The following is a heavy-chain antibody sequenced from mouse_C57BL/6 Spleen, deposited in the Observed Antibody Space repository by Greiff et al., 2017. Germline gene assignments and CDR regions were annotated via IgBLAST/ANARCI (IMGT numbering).Heavy chain of an antibody. V-gene: IGHV1-7*01. Sequence: QVQLQQSGAELAKPGASVKLSCKASGYTFTSYWMHWVKQRPGQGLEWIGYINPSSGYTKYNQKFKDKATLTADKSSSTAYMQLSSLTYEDSAVYYCARSDIRTYWYFDVWGTGTTVTVSS. J-gene: IGHJ1*03. CDR1: GYTFTSYW. CDR3: ARSDIRTYWYFDV. D-gene: IGHD1-1*01. CDR2: INPSSGYT.